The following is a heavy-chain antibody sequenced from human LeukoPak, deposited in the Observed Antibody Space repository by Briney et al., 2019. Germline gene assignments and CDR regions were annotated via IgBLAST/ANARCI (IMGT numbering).Heavy chain of an antibody. V-gene: IGHV4-59*08. CDR3: ARHLPYYYYGMDV. CDR1: GGSISSYY. CDR2: IYYSGST. Sequence: SETLSLTCTVSGGSISSYYWSWIRQPPGKGLEWIGYIYYSGSTNYNPSLKSRVTISVDTSKNQFSLKLSSVTAADTAVYYCARHLPYYYYGMDVWGQGTTVTDSS. J-gene: IGHJ6*02.